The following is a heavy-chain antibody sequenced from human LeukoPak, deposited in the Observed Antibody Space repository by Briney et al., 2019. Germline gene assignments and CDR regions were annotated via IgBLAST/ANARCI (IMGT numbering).Heavy chain of an antibody. D-gene: IGHD3-22*01. CDR3: ARGYYYDSSGYPNWFDP. CDR1: GYTFTGYY. CDR2: INPNTGGT. V-gene: IGHV1-2*06. J-gene: IGHJ5*02. Sequence: ASVKVSCKASGYTFTGYYMHWVRQAPGQGLEWMGRINPNTGGTNYAQKFQGRVTMTRDTSISTAYMELSKLRSDDTAVYYCARGYYYDSSGYPNWFDPWGQGTLVTVSS.